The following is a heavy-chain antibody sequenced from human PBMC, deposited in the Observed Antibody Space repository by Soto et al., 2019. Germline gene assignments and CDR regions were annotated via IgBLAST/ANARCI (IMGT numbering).Heavy chain of an antibody. CDR1: GGSISSSTHY. D-gene: IGHD4-17*01. CDR3: ARHRRYGDYTYYYYYMDV. V-gene: IGHV4-39*01. CDR2: TYYSGST. Sequence: PSETLSLTCTVSGGSISSSTHYWGCIRQPPGKGLEWIGSTYYSGSTYYNPSLKSRVTISVDTSRDQFSLKLSSVTAADTAVYYCARHRRYGDYTYYYYYMDVWGKGTTVTVSS. J-gene: IGHJ6*03.